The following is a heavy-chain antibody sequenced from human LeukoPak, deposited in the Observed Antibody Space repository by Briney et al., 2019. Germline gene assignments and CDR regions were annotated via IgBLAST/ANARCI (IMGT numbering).Heavy chain of an antibody. CDR1: GYTFTSYD. CDR2: MNPNSGNT. J-gene: IGHJ5*02. D-gene: IGHD4-17*01. Sequence: ASLKVSCKASGYTFTSYDINWVRQATGQGLEWMGWMNPNSGNTGYAQKFQGRVTITRNTSISTAYMELSSLRSEDTAVYYCARLSSHYGDYKVDPWGQGTLVTVSS. V-gene: IGHV1-8*03. CDR3: ARLSSHYGDYKVDP.